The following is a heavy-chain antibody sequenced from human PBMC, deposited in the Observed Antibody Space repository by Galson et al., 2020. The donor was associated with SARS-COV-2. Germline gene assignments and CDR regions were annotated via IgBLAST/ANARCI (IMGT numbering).Heavy chain of an antibody. J-gene: IGHJ3*02. CDR3: TTAAGDLTYYYDSSGYYVGGFDI. CDR1: GFTFSNAW. CDR2: IKRKTDGGTT. V-gene: IGHV3-15*01. D-gene: IGHD3-22*01. Sequence: GESLKISCAASGFTFSNAWMSWVRQAPGKGLEWVGRIKRKTDGGTTDYAAPVKGRFTISRDDSKNTLYLQMNSLKTEDTAVYYCTTAAGDLTYYYDSSGYYVGGFDIWGQGTMVTVSS.